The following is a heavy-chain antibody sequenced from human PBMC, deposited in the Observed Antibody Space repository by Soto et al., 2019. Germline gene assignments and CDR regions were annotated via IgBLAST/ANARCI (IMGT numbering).Heavy chain of an antibody. CDR2: IYYSGST. CDR3: ARARCSGGSCYYLPYFDY. V-gene: IGHV4-61*01. Sequence: SETLSLTCPVSGFSISSGSYYWSWIRQPPGKGLEWIGYIYYSGSTNYNPSLKSRVTISVDTSKNQFSLKLSSVTAADTAVYYCARARCSGGSCYYLPYFDYWGQGTLVTVSS. J-gene: IGHJ4*02. CDR1: GFSISSGSYY. D-gene: IGHD2-15*01.